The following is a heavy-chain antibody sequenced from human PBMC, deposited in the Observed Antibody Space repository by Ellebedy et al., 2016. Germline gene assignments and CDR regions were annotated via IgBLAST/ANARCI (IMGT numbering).Heavy chain of an antibody. CDR2: INHSGST. CDR1: GGSISSYY. CDR3: AREGWGSHFDY. D-gene: IGHD3-16*01. Sequence: SETLSLTXTVPGGSISSYYWSWIRQPPGKGLEWIGEINHSGSTNYNPSLKSRVTISVDTSKNQFSLKLSSVTAADTAVYYCAREGWGSHFDYWGQGTLVTVSS. V-gene: IGHV4-34*01. J-gene: IGHJ4*02.